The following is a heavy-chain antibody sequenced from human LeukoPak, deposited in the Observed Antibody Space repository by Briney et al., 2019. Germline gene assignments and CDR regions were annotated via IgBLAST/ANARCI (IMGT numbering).Heavy chain of an antibody. V-gene: IGHV3-21*01. J-gene: IGHJ4*02. CDR1: GFTFSSYT. Sequence: GGSLRLSCAASGFTFSSYTMNWIRQAPGKGLEWLSSIDGSGNYIYYANSVKGRFIISRDNAKNSLYLQLNSLRAEDTAVYYCARSEKEPYSSGWYFDYWGQGTLVTVSS. D-gene: IGHD6-19*01. CDR2: IDGSGNYI. CDR3: ARSEKEPYSSGWYFDY.